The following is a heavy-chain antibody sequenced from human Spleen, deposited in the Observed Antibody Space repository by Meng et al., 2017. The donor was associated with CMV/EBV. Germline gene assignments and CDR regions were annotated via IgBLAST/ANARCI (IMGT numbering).Heavy chain of an antibody. CDR2: ISNGGSVT. D-gene: IGHD3-3*01. V-gene: IGHV3-48*03. CDR3: ARDFGQQYYDSRWAFAF. Sequence: GGSLRLSCAASGFTFSSYSMNWVRQAPGKGLEWVSYISNGGSVTYYADSVKGRFTSSRDNAKNSLYLQMNSLRAEDTAVYYCARDFGQQYYDSRWAFAFWGQGTLVTVSS. CDR1: GFTFSSYS. J-gene: IGHJ4*02.